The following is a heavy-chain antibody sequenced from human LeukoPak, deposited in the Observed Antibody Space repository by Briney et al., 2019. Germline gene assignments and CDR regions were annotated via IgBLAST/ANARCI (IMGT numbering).Heavy chain of an antibody. J-gene: IGHJ5*02. CDR2: ISSSSSYI. CDR1: GFTFSSYS. D-gene: IGHD3-16*01. Sequence: GGSLRLSCAASGFTFSSYSMNWVRQAPGKGLEWVSSISSSSSYIYYADSVKGRFTISRDNAKNSLYLQMNSLRAEDTAVYYCARDMGGNWFDPWGQGTLVTVSS. V-gene: IGHV3-21*01. CDR3: ARDMGGNWFDP.